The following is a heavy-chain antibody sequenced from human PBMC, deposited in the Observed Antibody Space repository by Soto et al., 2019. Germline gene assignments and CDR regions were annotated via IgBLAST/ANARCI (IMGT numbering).Heavy chain of an antibody. CDR1: GFIFSDYY. D-gene: IGHD1-1*01. CDR3: ARDLAWKRGKVGRYYYGMDV. V-gene: IGHV3-11*06. Sequence: QVLLVGSGGGLVKPGGSLRLSCAASGFIFSDYYMSWVRQTPGKGLEWVSYISTRSTYTNYADSVKGRFTISRDNAKNSLYLQMDSLRVEDTAVYYCARDLAWKRGKVGRYYYGMDVWGQGTTVTVSS. CDR2: ISTRSTYT. J-gene: IGHJ6*02.